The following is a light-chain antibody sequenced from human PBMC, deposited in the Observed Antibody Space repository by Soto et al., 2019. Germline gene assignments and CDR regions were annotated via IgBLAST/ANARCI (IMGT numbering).Light chain of an antibody. CDR3: QVWDSSSDHVV. V-gene: IGLV3-21*04. J-gene: IGLJ2*01. CDR1: NIVTKS. Sequence: SYELTQPPSVSVAPGKTARITCGGNNIVTKSVHWYQQMPGQAPVMVIYYDSDRPSGIPERFSGSNSGNTATLTISRVEAGDEADYYCQVWDSSSDHVVFGGGTKLTVL. CDR2: YDS.